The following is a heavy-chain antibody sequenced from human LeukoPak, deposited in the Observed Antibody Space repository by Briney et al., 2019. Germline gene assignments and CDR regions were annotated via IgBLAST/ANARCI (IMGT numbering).Heavy chain of an antibody. CDR1: GGTFSSYA. V-gene: IGHV1-69*05. D-gene: IGHD5-18*01. Sequence: GASVKVSCKASGGTFSSYAISWVRQAPGQGLEWVGGIIPIFGTANYAQKFQGRVTITTDGSTSTAYMELSSLRSEDTAVYYCARSGYSYGSPDYYYYYMDVWGKGTTVTVSS. CDR2: IIPIFGTA. J-gene: IGHJ6*03. CDR3: ARSGYSYGSPDYYYYYMDV.